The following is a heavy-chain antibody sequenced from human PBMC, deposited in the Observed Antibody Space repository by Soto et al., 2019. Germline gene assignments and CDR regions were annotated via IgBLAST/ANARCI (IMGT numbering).Heavy chain of an antibody. D-gene: IGHD3-10*01. CDR1: GFTFSSYG. Sequence: GGSLRLSCAASGFTFSSYGMHWVRQAPGKGLEWVAVISYDGSNKYYADSVKGRFTISRDNSKNTLYLQMNSLRAEDTAVYYCAKPIRPMVRGVIITFPDYWGQGTLVTVSS. J-gene: IGHJ4*02. CDR2: ISYDGSNK. CDR3: AKPIRPMVRGVIITFPDY. V-gene: IGHV3-30*18.